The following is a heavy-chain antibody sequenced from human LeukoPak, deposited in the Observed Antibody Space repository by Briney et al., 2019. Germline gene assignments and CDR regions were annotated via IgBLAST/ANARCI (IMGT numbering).Heavy chain of an antibody. CDR3: AKAGGFWSGYYVY. CDR2: INGGGGST. D-gene: IGHD3-3*01. V-gene: IGHV3-23*01. Sequence: PGGSLRLSCATSGFTFSSYAMSWVRQAPGKGLEWVSAINGGGGSTYYADPVKGRFSISRDNSRDTLNLQMNSLRAEDTAVYYCAKAGGFWSGYYVYWGQGTLVTVSS. J-gene: IGHJ4*02. CDR1: GFTFSSYA.